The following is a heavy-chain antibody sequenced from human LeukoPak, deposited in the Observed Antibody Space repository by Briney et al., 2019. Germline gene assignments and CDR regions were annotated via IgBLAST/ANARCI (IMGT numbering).Heavy chain of an antibody. CDR3: ARYYDFWSGYLVFEYYFDY. D-gene: IGHD3-3*01. V-gene: IGHV3-7*01. CDR1: GFTFSSYW. Sequence: GGSLRLSCAASGFTFSSYWMSWVRQAPGKGLEWVANIKQDGSEKYYVDSVKGRFTISRDNAKNSLYPQMNSLRAEDTAVYYCARYYDFWSGYLVFEYYFDYWGQGTLVTVSS. CDR2: IKQDGSEK. J-gene: IGHJ4*02.